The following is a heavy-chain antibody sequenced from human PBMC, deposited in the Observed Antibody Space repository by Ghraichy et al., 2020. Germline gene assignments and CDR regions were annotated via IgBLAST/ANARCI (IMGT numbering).Heavy chain of an antibody. CDR2: INSDGSST. V-gene: IGHV3-74*01. J-gene: IGHJ5*02. Sequence: GGSLRLSCAASGFTFSSYWMHWVRQAPGKGLVWVSRINSDGSSTSYADSVKGRFTISRDNAKNTLYLQMNSLRAEDTAVYYCARIYYGSGSYGSAGIDPWGQGTLVTVSS. CDR1: GFTFSSYW. CDR3: ARIYYGSGSYGSAGIDP. D-gene: IGHD3-10*01.